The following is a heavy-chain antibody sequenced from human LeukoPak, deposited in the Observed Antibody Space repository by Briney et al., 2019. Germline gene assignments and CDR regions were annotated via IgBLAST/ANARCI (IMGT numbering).Heavy chain of an antibody. CDR3: ARDSASSGWTYYYYYMDV. D-gene: IGHD6-19*01. CDR2: ISAYNGNT. CDR1: GYTFSSYG. Sequence: GASVKVSCKASGYTFSSYGLTWVRQAPGQGLEWMGWISAYNGNTNYAQKLQGRVTMTTDTSTSTAYMELRSLRSDDTAVYYCARDSASSGWTYYYYYMDVWGKGTTVTVSS. V-gene: IGHV1-18*01. J-gene: IGHJ6*03.